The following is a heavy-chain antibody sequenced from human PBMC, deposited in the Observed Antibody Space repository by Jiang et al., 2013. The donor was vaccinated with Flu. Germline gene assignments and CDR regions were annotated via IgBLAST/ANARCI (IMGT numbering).Heavy chain of an antibody. J-gene: IGHJ3*02. CDR1: GGSISSSSYY. V-gene: IGHV4-39*07. Sequence: GSGLVKPSETLSLTCTVSGGSISSSSYYWGWIRQPPGKGLEWIGSIYYSGSTYYNPSLKSRVTISVDTSKNQFSLKLSSVTAADTAVYYCASSPLTSYYYDSSGYLRSPAGAFDIWGQGTMVTVSS. CDR3: ASSPLTSYYYDSSGYLRSPAGAFDI. D-gene: IGHD3-22*01. CDR2: IYYSGST.